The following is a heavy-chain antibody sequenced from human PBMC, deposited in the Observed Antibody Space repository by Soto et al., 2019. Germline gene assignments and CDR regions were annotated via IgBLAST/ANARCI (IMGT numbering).Heavy chain of an antibody. CDR3: ARDKITGLFDY. CDR2: INHSGST. CDR1: GGSFSAYD. V-gene: IGHV4-34*01. D-gene: IGHD2-8*02. J-gene: IGHJ4*02. Sequence: QVQLQQWGAGLLKPSETLSLTCAVYGGSFSAYDWTWIRQPPGTGLEWIGEINHSGSTNYNPSLKSRVTISVDTSKNQFSLKLTSVTAADTAVYYCARDKITGLFDYWGREPWSPSPQ.